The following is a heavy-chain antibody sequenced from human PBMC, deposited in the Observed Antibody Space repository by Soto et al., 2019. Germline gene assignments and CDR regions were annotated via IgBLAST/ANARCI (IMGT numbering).Heavy chain of an antibody. Sequence: QVQLVQSGAEVKKPGASVKVSCKASGYTFTNYAMHWVHQAPGQRLEWMGWINAGNGNTKYSQKFQDRVTITRDTSASTAYMELSSLTSEDTAVYYCARDSHGCDYWGQGTLVTVSS. J-gene: IGHJ4*02. CDR1: GYTFTNYA. V-gene: IGHV1-3*01. CDR3: ARDSHGCDY. D-gene: IGHD6-19*01. CDR2: INAGNGNT.